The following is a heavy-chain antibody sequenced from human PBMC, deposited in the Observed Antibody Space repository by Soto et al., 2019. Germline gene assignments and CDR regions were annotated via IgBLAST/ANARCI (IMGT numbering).Heavy chain of an antibody. J-gene: IGHJ4*02. V-gene: IGHV3-23*01. CDR1: GFTFSSYA. Sequence: EVQLLESGGGLVQPGGSLRLSCAASGFTFSSYAMSWVRQAPGKGLEWVSAISGSGGSTYYADSVKGRFTISRDNSKNTLYRQMNSLRAEDTAVYYFAKGTGAGNAYFDYWGQGTLVTVSS. CDR3: AKGTGAGNAYFDY. CDR2: ISGSGGST. D-gene: IGHD6-19*01.